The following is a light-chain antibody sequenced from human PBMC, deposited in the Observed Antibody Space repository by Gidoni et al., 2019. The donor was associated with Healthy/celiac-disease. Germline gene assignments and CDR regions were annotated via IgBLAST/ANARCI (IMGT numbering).Light chain of an antibody. CDR2: LGS. CDR1: QSLLHSNGYNY. CDR3: MQALQTPRT. V-gene: IGKV2-28*01. Sequence: DIVMTQSPLSLPVTPGEPASISCRSSQSLLHSNGYNYLDWYLQKPGQSPQLLISLGSNRASGVPDRFSGSGSGTDFTLKISRVEAEDVGVYYCMQALQTPRTFGQXTKVEI. J-gene: IGKJ1*01.